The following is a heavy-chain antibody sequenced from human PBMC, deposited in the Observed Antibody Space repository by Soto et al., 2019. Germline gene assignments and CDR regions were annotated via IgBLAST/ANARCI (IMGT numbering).Heavy chain of an antibody. CDR3: ASYNWNDGSHSY. Sequence: QVQLVQSGAEVKKPGASVKVSCKASGYTFTSYGISWVRQAPGQGLEWMGWISAYNGNTNYAQKFQGRVTITADESTSTAYMELSSLRSEDTAVYYCASYNWNDGSHSYWGQGTLVTVSS. V-gene: IGHV1-18*01. CDR1: GYTFTSYG. J-gene: IGHJ4*02. CDR2: ISAYNGNT. D-gene: IGHD1-1*01.